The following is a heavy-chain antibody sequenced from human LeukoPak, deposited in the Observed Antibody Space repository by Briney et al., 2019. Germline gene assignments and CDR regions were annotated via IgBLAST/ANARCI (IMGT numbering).Heavy chain of an antibody. CDR2: IWYDGSNK. CDR1: GFTFSSYG. J-gene: IGHJ6*03. Sequence: GGSLRLSCAASGFTFSSYGMHWVRQAPGKGLEWVAVIWYDGSNKYYADSVKGRFTISRDNSKNTLYLQMNSLRAEDAAVYYCARDPSGGYMDVWGKGTTVTVSS. V-gene: IGHV3-33*01. CDR3: ARDPSGGYMDV. D-gene: IGHD3-10*01.